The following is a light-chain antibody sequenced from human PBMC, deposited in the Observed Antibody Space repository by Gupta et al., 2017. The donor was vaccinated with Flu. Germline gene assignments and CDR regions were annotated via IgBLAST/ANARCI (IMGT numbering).Light chain of an antibody. CDR3: QQHGIWPPIT. J-gene: IGKJ5*01. Sequence: VVLTQSPVTLSLSAGERATLSCRASQSVGNYLAWYKQKPRQPPRLLIYDASKSDAGITARFCGSGFGKNLSLTTSSREPEDFGGYYFQQHGIWPPITFGQGTQLEI. CDR1: QSVGNY. CDR2: DAS. V-gene: IGKV3-11*01.